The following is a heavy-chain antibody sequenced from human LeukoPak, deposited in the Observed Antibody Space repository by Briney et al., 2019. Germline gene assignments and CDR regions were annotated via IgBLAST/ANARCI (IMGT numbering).Heavy chain of an antibody. Sequence: GGSLRLSCAASGFTFDDYAMHWVRQAPGKGLEWVSGISWNSGSIGYADSVKGRFTISRDNAKNSLYLQMNSLRAEDMALYYCAKEAGRDYDYVWGSYEYYMDVWGKGTTVTVSS. D-gene: IGHD3-16*01. CDR3: AKEAGRDYDYVWGSYEYYMDV. CDR2: ISWNSGSI. V-gene: IGHV3-9*03. CDR1: GFTFDDYA. J-gene: IGHJ6*03.